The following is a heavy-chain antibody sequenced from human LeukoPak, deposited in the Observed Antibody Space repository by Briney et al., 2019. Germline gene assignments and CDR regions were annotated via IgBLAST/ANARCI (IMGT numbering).Heavy chain of an antibody. D-gene: IGHD3-9*01. Sequence: PGGSLRLSCAASGFTFSDYYMSWIRQAPGKGLEWVSYISSSGSTIYYADSVKGRFTISRDNAKNSLYLQMNSLRAEDTAVYYCAGNRILTGYYLFDYWGQGTLVTVSS. V-gene: IGHV3-11*04. CDR3: AGNRILTGYYLFDY. CDR2: ISSSGSTI. CDR1: GFTFSDYY. J-gene: IGHJ4*02.